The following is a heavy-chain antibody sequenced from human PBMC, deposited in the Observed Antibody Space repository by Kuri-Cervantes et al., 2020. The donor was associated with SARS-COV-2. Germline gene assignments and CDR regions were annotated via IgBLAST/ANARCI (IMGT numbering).Heavy chain of an antibody. CDR1: GFTFSSFP. V-gene: IGHV3-23*01. Sequence: GESLKISCTASGFTFSSFPMSWVRQAPGKGLEWVPGISGSGANTYYADSVKGWFTISRDNSKNTLYLQMNSLRAEDTAVYYCAKVGTSIAVSGRFDYWGQGTLVTVSS. CDR2: ISGSGANT. J-gene: IGHJ4*02. CDR3: AKVGTSIAVSGRFDY. D-gene: IGHD6-19*01.